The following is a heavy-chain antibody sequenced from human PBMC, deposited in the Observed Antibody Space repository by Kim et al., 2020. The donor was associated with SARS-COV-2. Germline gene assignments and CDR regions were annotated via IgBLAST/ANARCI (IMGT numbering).Heavy chain of an antibody. CDR2: IYYSGST. V-gene: IGHV4-31*03. CDR3: ARGDPGYFDY. CDR1: GGSISSGGYY. J-gene: IGHJ4*02. Sequence: SETLSLTCTVSGGSISSGGYYWSWIRQHPGKGPEWIGYIYYSGSTYYNPSLKSRVTISVDTSKNQFSLKLSSVTAADTAVYYCARGDPGYFDYWGQGTLVTVSS.